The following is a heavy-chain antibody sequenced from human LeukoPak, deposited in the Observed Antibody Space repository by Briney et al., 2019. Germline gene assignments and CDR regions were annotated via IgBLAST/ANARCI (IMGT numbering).Heavy chain of an antibody. Sequence: PSETLSLTCTVSGGSISGYYWSWIRQPPGKGLEWVGYVSYNGSTNYNPSLKSRVTISVDTSREQFSLKLSSVTAADTAVYYCARARSKWYHDYWGQGTLVTVSS. J-gene: IGHJ4*02. D-gene: IGHD2-2*01. CDR3: ARARSKWYHDY. V-gene: IGHV4-59*01. CDR1: GGSISGYY. CDR2: VSYNGST.